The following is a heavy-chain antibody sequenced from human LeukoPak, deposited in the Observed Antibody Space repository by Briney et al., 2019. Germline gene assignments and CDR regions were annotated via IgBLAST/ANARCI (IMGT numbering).Heavy chain of an antibody. Sequence: SGGSLRLSCTAPGFTFGDYGMTWVRQAPGKGLEWVGFIRSKAYGGTTEYAASVKGRFTISRDDSKSIAYLQMNSLKTEDTAVYYCTRRASSADYWGQGTLVTVSS. J-gene: IGHJ4*02. CDR3: TRRASSADY. V-gene: IGHV3-49*04. CDR2: IRSKAYGGTT. CDR1: GFTFGDYG.